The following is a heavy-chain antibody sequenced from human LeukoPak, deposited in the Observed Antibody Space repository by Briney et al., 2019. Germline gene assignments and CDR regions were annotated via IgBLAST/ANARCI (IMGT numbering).Heavy chain of an antibody. Sequence: SETLSLTCTVSGYSISSGYYWGWIRQPPGKGLEWIGSIYHSGSTYYNPSLKSRVTISVDTSKNQFSLKLSSVTAADTAVYYCARDIRRIAAAGTPFDYWGQGTVVTVSS. CDR2: IYHSGST. CDR1: GYSISSGYY. V-gene: IGHV4-38-2*02. J-gene: IGHJ4*02. D-gene: IGHD6-13*01. CDR3: ARDIRRIAAAGTPFDY.